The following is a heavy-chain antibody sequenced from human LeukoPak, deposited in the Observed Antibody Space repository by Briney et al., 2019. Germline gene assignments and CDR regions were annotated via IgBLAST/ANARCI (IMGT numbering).Heavy chain of an antibody. Sequence: GGSMRPSCLAFGFSLTTVCMSWVRQAPGKWLEWVANINPHGSERYHMDSGKGRCTISSDNGKNSLYLQMNSLRPEDTAVYYCARDTPEMATNRLGYFDPWGLGTLVTVSS. J-gene: IGHJ5*02. CDR3: ARDTPEMATNRLGYFDP. CDR1: GFSLTTVC. CDR2: INPHGSER. D-gene: IGHD5-24*01. V-gene: IGHV3-7*01.